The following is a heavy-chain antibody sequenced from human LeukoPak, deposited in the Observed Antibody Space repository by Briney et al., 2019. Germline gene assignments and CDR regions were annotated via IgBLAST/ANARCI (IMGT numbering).Heavy chain of an antibody. V-gene: IGHV3-74*01. Sequence: PGGSLRLSCAASGFSFRTYWMHWVRQAPGKGLVWVSRIKSDGSSTRYADSVKGRFTISRDNAKNTLYLQMNSLRAEDTAVYYCARDSAECTGGYCYLVSWGQGTLVTVSS. D-gene: IGHD2-8*02. CDR3: ARDSAECTGGYCYLVS. CDR1: GFSFRTYW. J-gene: IGHJ4*02. CDR2: IKSDGSST.